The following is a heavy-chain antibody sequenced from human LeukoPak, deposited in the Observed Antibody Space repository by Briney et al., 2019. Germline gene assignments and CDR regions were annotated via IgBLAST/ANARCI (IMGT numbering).Heavy chain of an antibody. D-gene: IGHD6-13*01. CDR2: IHPGDSDI. V-gene: IGHV5-51*01. CDR3: ARQGGVAVGGAFNY. CDR1: GYSFTTYW. J-gene: IGHJ4*02. Sequence: GESLKISCKGFGYSFTTYWLGWVRQMPGKGLEWMGIIHPGDSDIRYSPSFQGQVTISADRSIGTAYLQWSSLKASDTAMYYCARQGGVAVGGAFNYWGQGTLVTVSS.